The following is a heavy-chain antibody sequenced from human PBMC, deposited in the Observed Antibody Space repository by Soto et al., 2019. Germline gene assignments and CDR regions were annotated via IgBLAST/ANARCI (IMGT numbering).Heavy chain of an antibody. CDR2: INHSGST. CDR1: GGYFSGYH. Sequence: SETPSLTCAVYGGYFSGYHWSWIRQPPGKRLAWIGEINHSGSTNXNPSLKSRVTISVDTCKNQFSLKLGSVTAVDTAVYYCARSSDTDMANHGGQGTLVTVSS. V-gene: IGHV4-34*01. J-gene: IGHJ4*02. CDR3: ARSSDTDMANH. D-gene: IGHD5-18*01.